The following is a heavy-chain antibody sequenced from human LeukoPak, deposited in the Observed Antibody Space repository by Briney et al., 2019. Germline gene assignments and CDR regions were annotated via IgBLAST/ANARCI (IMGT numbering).Heavy chain of an antibody. V-gene: IGHV3-48*01. D-gene: IGHD6-6*01. J-gene: IGHJ3*01. CDR2: INTGSTTI. CDR1: GFTFSPYT. CDR3: ARDSSVCAFDV. Sequence: PGGSLRLSCAASGFTFSPYTMHWFRQPPGKGLEWISYINTGSTTIYYADSVKGRFTISRDNAKNSLDLQLNSLRAEDTAVYYCARDSSVCAFDVWGQGTMVTVFS.